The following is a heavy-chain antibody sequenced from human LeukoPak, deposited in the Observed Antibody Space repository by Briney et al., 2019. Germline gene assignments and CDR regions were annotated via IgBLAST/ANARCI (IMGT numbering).Heavy chain of an antibody. Sequence: GASVTVSCKASGYTFTSYYMHWVRQAPGQGLEWMGIINPSGGSTSYAQKFQGRVTMTRDTSTSTVYMELSSLRSEDTAVYYCAREGNRGYSYGPRYYYYGMDVWGQGTTVTVSS. J-gene: IGHJ6*02. D-gene: IGHD5-18*01. CDR2: INPSGGST. CDR3: AREGNRGYSYGPRYYYYGMDV. V-gene: IGHV1-46*01. CDR1: GYTFTSYY.